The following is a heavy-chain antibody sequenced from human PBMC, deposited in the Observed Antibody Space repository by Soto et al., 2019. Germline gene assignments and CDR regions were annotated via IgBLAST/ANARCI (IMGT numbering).Heavy chain of an antibody. Sequence: GESLKISCKGSGYSFTSYWIGWVRQMPGKGLEWMGIIYPGDSDTRYSPSFQGQVTISADKSISTAYLQWSSLKASDTAMYYYARGHSDYDSSGYQSDYWGKGTMDTVS. CDR2: IYPGDSDT. CDR3: ARGHSDYDSSGYQSDY. V-gene: IGHV5-51*01. CDR1: GYSFTSYW. D-gene: IGHD3-22*01. J-gene: IGHJ4*02.